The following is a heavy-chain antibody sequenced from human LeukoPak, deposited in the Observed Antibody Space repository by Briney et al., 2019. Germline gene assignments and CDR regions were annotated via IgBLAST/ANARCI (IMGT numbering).Heavy chain of an antibody. Sequence: ASVKVSCKASGYTFPNYDIYWVRQAPGQGLQWMGIINPSGGSTTYAQKFQGRVTMTRDTSTSTVYMELSSLRSEDTAVYFCARDYYDSSGYYYRFDYWGQGTLVTVSS. CDR1: GYTFPNYD. CDR3: ARDYYDSSGYYYRFDY. CDR2: INPSGGST. D-gene: IGHD3-22*01. V-gene: IGHV1-46*01. J-gene: IGHJ4*02.